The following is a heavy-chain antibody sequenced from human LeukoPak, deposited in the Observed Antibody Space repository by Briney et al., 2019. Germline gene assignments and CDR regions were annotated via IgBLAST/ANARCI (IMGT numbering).Heavy chain of an antibody. D-gene: IGHD3/OR15-3a*01. V-gene: IGHV3-66*03. Sequence: GGSLRLSCAVSGFRVRDYYMSWVRQAPGKGLEWVGLIRDSGEAFYADFVRGRFAISRDESENTLYLQMNSLRVEDTVVYFCARDRAALQDWVEFDPWGQGTPVIVSS. CDR2: IRDSGEA. J-gene: IGHJ5*02. CDR1: GFRVRDYY. CDR3: ARDRAALQDWVEFDP.